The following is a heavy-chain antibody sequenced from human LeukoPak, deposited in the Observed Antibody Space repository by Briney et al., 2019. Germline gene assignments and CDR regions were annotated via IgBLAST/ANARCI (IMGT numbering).Heavy chain of an antibody. CDR1: GSTFTIYY. CDR2: INPSGGRT. V-gene: IGHV1-46*01. D-gene: IGHD3-9*01. CDR3: ARYLYDILTGYYRKRVSDY. Sequence: ASVKLSCKASGSTFTIYYMHWVRQAPGQGLERMGIINPSGGRTSYSQKFQVRVTMTMATSTNTVYMELSRLRSEDTAVYYCARYLYDILTGYYRKRVSDYWGQGTLVTVSS. J-gene: IGHJ4*02.